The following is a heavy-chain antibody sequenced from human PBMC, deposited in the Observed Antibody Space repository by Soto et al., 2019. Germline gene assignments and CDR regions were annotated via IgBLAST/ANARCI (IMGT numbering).Heavy chain of an antibody. CDR2: ISTSGATR. CDR1: GFTFSTDS. V-gene: IGHV3-48*02. J-gene: IGHJ4*02. Sequence: EVQLVESGGVLVQPGGSLRLSCVASGFTFSTDSMNWVRQAPGKGLEWVAHISTSGATRYYADSVKGRFTISRDNAKTSLYLQLDSLRNEDTAVYYCARFFGSGFDYWGQGTLVPVSS. D-gene: IGHD6-19*01. CDR3: ARFFGSGFDY.